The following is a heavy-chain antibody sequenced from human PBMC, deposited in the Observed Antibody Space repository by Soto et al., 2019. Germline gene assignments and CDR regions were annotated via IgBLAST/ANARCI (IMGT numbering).Heavy chain of an antibody. CDR3: AKDGHYGHPPDH. CDR2: LSYDGTDK. V-gene: IGHV3-30*18. Sequence: HVQLVESGGGVVQPGRSLRLSCVTSGFTMRSYGLYWVRQAPGKGLEWVATLSYDGTDKNYADSVKGRFTVARDESKKTLYLQMDSLSAEDTATYYCAKDGHYGHPPDHWGQGTLVTVSS. CDR1: GFTMRSYG. J-gene: IGHJ4*02. D-gene: IGHD3-10*01.